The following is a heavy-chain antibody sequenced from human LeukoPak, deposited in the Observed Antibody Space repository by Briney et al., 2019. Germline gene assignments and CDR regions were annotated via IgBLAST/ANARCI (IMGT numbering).Heavy chain of an antibody. CDR1: GFTFSSYG. D-gene: IGHD3-9*01. CDR2: IRYNGINK. Sequence: PGESLRLSCAASGFTFSSYGMHWVRQAPGKGLAWVAFIRYNGINKYYADSVKGRFTISRDNAKNSLYLQMNSLRAEDTAVYYCARGLYYDILTGYYKRGSSRPFDYWGQGTLVTVSS. CDR3: ARGLYYDILTGYYKRGSSRPFDY. J-gene: IGHJ4*02. V-gene: IGHV3-30*02.